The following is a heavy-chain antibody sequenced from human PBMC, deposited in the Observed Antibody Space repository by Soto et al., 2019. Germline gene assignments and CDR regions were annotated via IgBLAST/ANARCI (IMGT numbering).Heavy chain of an antibody. V-gene: IGHV4-39*01. J-gene: IGHJ4*01. CDR3: ARRGSGSSFDY. Sequence: SETLSLTCTVSGDSISSSTYYWGWLRQPPGKGLEWIGNIYSSGSTFYNPSLKSRVTILVDTAKNQFSLSLISVTAADTAVYYCARRGSGSSFDYWGQGTLVTVSS. CDR1: GDSISSSTYY. D-gene: IGHD3-10*01. CDR2: IYSSGST.